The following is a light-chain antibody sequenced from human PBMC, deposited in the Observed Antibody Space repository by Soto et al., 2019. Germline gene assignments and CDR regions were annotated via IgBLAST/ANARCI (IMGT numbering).Light chain of an antibody. J-gene: IGKJ5*01. CDR2: AAS. CDR1: QGISNY. CDR3: QNYNNAPAIT. V-gene: IGKV1-27*01. Sequence: DLQMTQSPSSLSASIGDRVTITCRASQGISNYLAWYQQKPGKVPKLLIYAASTLQSGVPSRFSGSGSGTDFTLTISSLQPEDVATYYCQNYNNAPAITFGQGTRLEIK.